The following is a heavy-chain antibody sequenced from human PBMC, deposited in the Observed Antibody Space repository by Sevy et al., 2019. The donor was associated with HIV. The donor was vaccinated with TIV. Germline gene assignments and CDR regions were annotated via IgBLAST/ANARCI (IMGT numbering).Heavy chain of an antibody. D-gene: IGHD3-16*01. CDR2: MYHSGYT. CDR3: ARGGETPRGFDP. Sequence: SETLSLTCAVSGGSISSVNWWHWVRQPPGKGLEWIGQMYHSGYTNYNPSLKSRVTISVDNSKNQFSLNLNSVTAADTAVYYCARGGETPRGFDPWGQGSLVTVSS. J-gene: IGHJ5*02. V-gene: IGHV4-4*02. CDR1: GGSISSVNW.